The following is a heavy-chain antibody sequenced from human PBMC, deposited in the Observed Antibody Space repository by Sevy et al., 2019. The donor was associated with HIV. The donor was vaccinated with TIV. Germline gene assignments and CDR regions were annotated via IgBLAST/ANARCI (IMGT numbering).Heavy chain of an antibody. J-gene: IGHJ4*02. D-gene: IGHD6-13*01. CDR2: ISSSSSYT. V-gene: IGHV3-21*01. CDR1: GFTFSSYS. Sequence: GGSLRLSCAASGFTFSSYSMNWVRQAPGKGLEWVSSISSSSSYTYYAASMKSRFTISRDNAKNSLYLQMNSLRAEDTAVYYCARDPHSSSWPYYFDYWGQGTLVTVSS. CDR3: ARDPHSSSWPYYFDY.